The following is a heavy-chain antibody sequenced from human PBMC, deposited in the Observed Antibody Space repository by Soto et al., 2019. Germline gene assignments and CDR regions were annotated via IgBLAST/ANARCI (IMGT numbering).Heavy chain of an antibody. CDR1: GFTFSNAW. CDR3: TTDQSYDFWSGYPIGGDWFDP. V-gene: IGHV3-15*07. J-gene: IGHJ5*02. D-gene: IGHD3-3*01. CDR2: IKSKTDGGTT. Sequence: GGSLRLSCAASGFTFSNAWMNWVRQAPGKGLEWVGRIKSKTDGGTTDYAAPVKGRFTISRDDSKNTLYLQMNSLKTEDTAVYYCTTDQSYDFWSGYPIGGDWFDPWGQGTLVTVSS.